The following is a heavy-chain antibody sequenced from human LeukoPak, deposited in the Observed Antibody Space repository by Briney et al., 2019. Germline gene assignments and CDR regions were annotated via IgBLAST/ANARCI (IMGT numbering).Heavy chain of an antibody. D-gene: IGHD6-13*01. CDR1: GGTFSSYA. J-gene: IGHJ4*02. V-gene: IGHV1-69*01. CDR3: ARVDIAAAGRRAGFDY. Sequence: ASVKVSCKASGGTFSSYAISWVRQAPGQGLEWMGGIIPIFGTANYAQKFQGRVTITADESTSTAYMELSSLRSEDTAVYYCARVDIAAAGRRAGFDYWGQGTLVTVSS. CDR2: IIPIFGTA.